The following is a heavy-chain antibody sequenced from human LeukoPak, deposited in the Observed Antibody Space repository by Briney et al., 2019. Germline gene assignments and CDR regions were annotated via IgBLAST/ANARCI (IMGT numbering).Heavy chain of an antibody. Sequence: ASVKVSCKASGYTFTNYGISWVRQAPGQGLEWMGWISGYNGNTNYAQKLQGRVTMTTDTSTSTAYMDLRSLRSDDTAVYYCARTSSSTFNWFDPWGQGTLVTVSS. D-gene: IGHD2-2*01. CDR3: ARTSSSTFNWFDP. J-gene: IGHJ5*02. CDR1: GYTFTNYG. V-gene: IGHV1-18*01. CDR2: ISGYNGNT.